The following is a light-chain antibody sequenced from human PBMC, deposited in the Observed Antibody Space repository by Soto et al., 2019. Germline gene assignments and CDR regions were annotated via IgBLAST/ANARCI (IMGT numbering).Light chain of an antibody. Sequence: QSALTQPASVSGSPGQSITISCTGTSSDVGSYNLVSWYQQHPGKAPKLMIYEVSKRPSGVSNRFSGSKSGNTASLTISGXXXXXXADYYCCSYAGSSTFSYVFGTGTKLTVL. CDR2: EVS. J-gene: IGLJ1*01. V-gene: IGLV2-23*02. CDR3: CSYAGSSTFSYV. CDR1: SSDVGSYNL.